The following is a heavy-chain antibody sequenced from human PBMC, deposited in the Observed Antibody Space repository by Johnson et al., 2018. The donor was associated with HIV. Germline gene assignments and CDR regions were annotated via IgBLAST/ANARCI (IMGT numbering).Heavy chain of an antibody. Sequence: VQLVESGGGVVQPGRSLRLSCAASGFTFDDYGMSWVRQAPGKGLEWVSGIYWNGGRTVYAASVKGRFTISRDNAKNSLYLQMNSLRAEDTAVYYCTGGWYNLSAFDIWGQGTMVTV. V-gene: IGHV3-20*04. CDR3: TGGWYNLSAFDI. CDR1: GFTFDDYG. D-gene: IGHD6-19*01. CDR2: IYWNGGRT. J-gene: IGHJ3*02.